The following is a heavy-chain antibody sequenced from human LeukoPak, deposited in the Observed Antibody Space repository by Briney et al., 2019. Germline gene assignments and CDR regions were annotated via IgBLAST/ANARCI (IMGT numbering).Heavy chain of an antibody. D-gene: IGHD3-10*01. J-gene: IGHJ4*02. Sequence: GGSLRLSCAASGFTFSSYGMNWVRQAPGKGLEWVSYISSSSSTIYYADSVKGRFTIPRDNAKNSLYLQMNSLRAEDTAVYYCASVVVRGVTDPDYWGQGTLVTVSS. CDR2: ISSSSSTI. CDR3: ASVVVRGVTDPDY. V-gene: IGHV3-48*04. CDR1: GFTFSSYG.